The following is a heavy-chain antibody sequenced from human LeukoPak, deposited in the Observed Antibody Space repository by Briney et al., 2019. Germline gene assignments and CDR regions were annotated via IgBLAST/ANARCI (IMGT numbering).Heavy chain of an antibody. V-gene: IGHV4-59*01. CDR2: IYYSGST. D-gene: IGHD6-13*01. CDR3: ARGVAAAGPINWFDP. Sequence: SETLSLTCTVSGGSISSYFWSWIRQPPGKGLEWIGYIYYSGSTNYNPSLKSRDTISVDTSKNQFSLKLSSVTAADTAVYYCARGVAAAGPINWFDPWGQGTLVTVSS. CDR1: GGSISSYF. J-gene: IGHJ5*02.